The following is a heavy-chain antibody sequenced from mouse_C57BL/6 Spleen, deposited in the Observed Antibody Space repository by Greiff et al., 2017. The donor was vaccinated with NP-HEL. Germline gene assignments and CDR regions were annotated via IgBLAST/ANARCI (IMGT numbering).Heavy chain of an antibody. CDR1: GYTFTSYW. CDR3: ARSGTTVVATDY. J-gene: IGHJ2*01. V-gene: IGHV1-53*01. CDR2: INPSNGGT. D-gene: IGHD1-1*01. Sequence: VQLQQPGTELVKPGASVKLSCKASGYTFTSYWMHWVKQRPGQGLEWIGNINPSNGGTNYNEKFKSKATLTVDKSSSIAYMQLSSLTSEDSAVYYCARSGTTVVATDYWGQGTTLTVSS.